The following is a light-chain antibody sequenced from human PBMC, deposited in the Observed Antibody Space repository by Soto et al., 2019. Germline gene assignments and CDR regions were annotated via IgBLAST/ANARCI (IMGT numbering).Light chain of an antibody. CDR2: EVS. V-gene: IGLV2-14*01. Sequence: QSALTQPASVSGSPGQSITISCTGTSGDVGGFDYVSWYQHRPGKAPKLVIYEVSNRPSGVSNRFFGSKSGYTASLTISGLQAEDEADYYCSSYTSRSTPVFGGGTKVTVL. CDR1: SGDVGGFDY. J-gene: IGLJ2*01. CDR3: SSYTSRSTPV.